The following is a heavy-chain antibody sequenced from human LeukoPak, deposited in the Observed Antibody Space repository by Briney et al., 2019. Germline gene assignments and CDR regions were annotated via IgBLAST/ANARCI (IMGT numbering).Heavy chain of an antibody. D-gene: IGHD6-13*01. V-gene: IGHV3-48*01. CDR3: ARGPPIAAAGYFGY. CDR2: ISSSSSTI. CDR1: GFTFSSYI. J-gene: IGHJ4*02. Sequence: GGSLRLSCAASGFTFSSYIMNWVRQAPGKGLEWVSYISSSSSTIYYADSVKGRFTISRDNAKNSLYLQMNSLRAEDTAVYYCARGPPIAAAGYFGYWGQGTMVTVSS.